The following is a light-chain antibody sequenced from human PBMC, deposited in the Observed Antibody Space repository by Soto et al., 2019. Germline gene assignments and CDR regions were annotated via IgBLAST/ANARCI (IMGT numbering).Light chain of an antibody. CDR1: SGSIASNY. CDR2: EDN. Sequence: NFMLTQPHSVSESPGKTVTISCTRSSGSIASNYVQWYQQRPGSSPTTVIYEDNQRPSGVPDRFSGSIDSSSNSASLTISGLKTEDEADSYCQSYDSSWVFGGGTKLTVL. J-gene: IGLJ3*02. CDR3: QSYDSSWV. V-gene: IGLV6-57*01.